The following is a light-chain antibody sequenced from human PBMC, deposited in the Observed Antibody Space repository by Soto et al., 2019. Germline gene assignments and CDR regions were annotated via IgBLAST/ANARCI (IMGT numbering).Light chain of an antibody. Sequence: DIQMTQSPSTLSASVGDRVTITCRASQSISSWLAWYQQKPGKAPKLLIYKASSLESGVQSRFSGSGSGTEFTLNISSLQTDDFATYYCQQYNTYPCTFGQGTKVEIK. CDR1: QSISSW. J-gene: IGKJ1*01. CDR3: QQYNTYPCT. V-gene: IGKV1-5*03. CDR2: KAS.